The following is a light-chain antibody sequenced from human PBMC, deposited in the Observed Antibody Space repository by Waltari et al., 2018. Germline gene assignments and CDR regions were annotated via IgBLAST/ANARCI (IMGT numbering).Light chain of an antibody. CDR3: SSYTTSSAPGV. Sequence: QSALTQPASVSGSPGQSITIPCSGTDSDVGAFDFVSWYQQHPGKAPHLIIYEVSNRPSGISNRFSASNSGNTASLTISGLQAEDEADYYCSSYTTSSAPGVFGTGTRVTVL. CDR2: EVS. CDR1: DSDVGAFDF. J-gene: IGLJ1*01. V-gene: IGLV2-14*01.